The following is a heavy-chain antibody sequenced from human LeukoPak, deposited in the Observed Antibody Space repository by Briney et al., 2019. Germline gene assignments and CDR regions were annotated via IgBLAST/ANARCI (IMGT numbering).Heavy chain of an antibody. CDR2: VKSKTDGGTT. CDR3: TTVDSRVVNTFDV. CDR1: GFTFSNVW. Sequence: PGGSLRLSCAASGFTFSNVWMTWVRQAPGKGLEWVGRVKSKTDGGTTDYAAAVKGRFTISRDDSKNTQYLQMNSLKSEDTAVYYCTTVDSRVVNTFDVWGQGTTVTVSS. V-gene: IGHV3-15*01. D-gene: IGHD3-22*01. J-gene: IGHJ3*01.